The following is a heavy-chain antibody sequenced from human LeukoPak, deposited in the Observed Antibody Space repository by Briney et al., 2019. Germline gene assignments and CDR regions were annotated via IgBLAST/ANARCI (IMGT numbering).Heavy chain of an antibody. V-gene: IGHV3-23*01. Sequence: GGSLRLSCAVSGLTLSNYGMSWVRQARGKGMEWVAGLGGSGGTRKYADSVKGRFTISRDNRKNTLYLQMNRVRAEDTAVYFCAKRGVVIRVILVGFHKEAYYFDSWGQGALVTVSS. J-gene: IGHJ4*02. D-gene: IGHD3-22*01. CDR1: GLTLSNYG. CDR3: AKRGVVIRVILVGFHKEAYYFDS. CDR2: LGGSGGTR.